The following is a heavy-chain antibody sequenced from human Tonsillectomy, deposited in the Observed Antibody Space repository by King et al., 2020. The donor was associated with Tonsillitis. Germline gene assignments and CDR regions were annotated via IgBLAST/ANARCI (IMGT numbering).Heavy chain of an antibody. D-gene: IGHD3-22*01. Sequence: VQLPQWGAGLLKPSETLSLTCAVYGGSFSGYYWSWIRQPPGKGLEWIGEINHSGSTNYNPSLKSRVTMSLDTSKKQFSLKVSSVPAADTAVYYCARGRTTYYDDSSGYSDAFDIWGQGTTVTVSS. J-gene: IGHJ3*02. CDR3: ARGRTTYYDDSSGYSDAFDI. V-gene: IGHV4-34*01. CDR2: INHSGST. CDR1: GGSFSGYY.